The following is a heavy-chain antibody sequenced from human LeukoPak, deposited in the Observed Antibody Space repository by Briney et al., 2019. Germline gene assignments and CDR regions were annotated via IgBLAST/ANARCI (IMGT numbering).Heavy chain of an antibody. Sequence: GGSLRLSCAASEFTFSRYGMNWVRQAPGKGLEWVSSISSSGSYIYYADSVKGRFTISRDNAKNSLYLQMNSLRAEDTAVYYCARDIDNYGDYIPYWGQGTLVTVSS. D-gene: IGHD4-17*01. CDR1: EFTFSRYG. CDR2: ISSSGSYI. J-gene: IGHJ4*02. CDR3: ARDIDNYGDYIPY. V-gene: IGHV3-21*01.